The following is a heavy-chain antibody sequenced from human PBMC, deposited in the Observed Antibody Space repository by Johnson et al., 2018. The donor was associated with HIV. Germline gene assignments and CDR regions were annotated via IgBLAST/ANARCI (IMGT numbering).Heavy chain of an antibody. D-gene: IGHD1-26*01. V-gene: IGHV3-20*04. CDR1: GFTCDDYG. J-gene: IGHJ3*02. Sequence: VQLVESGGGVVRPGGSLRLSCAASGFTCDDYGMSWVRQAPGKGLEWVSGINWNGDSTGYADYVKGRFTISRDNAKNSLYLQMNSLRAEDTALYYCARAYMSSGSYYDAFDIWGQGTMVIVSS. CDR3: ARAYMSSGSYYDAFDI. CDR2: INWNGDST.